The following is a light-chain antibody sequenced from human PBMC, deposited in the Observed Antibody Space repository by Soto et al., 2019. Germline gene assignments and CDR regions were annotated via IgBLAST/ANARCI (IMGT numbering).Light chain of an antibody. CDR2: DAS. V-gene: IGKV3-11*01. CDR3: HTYNSYSLHT. J-gene: IGKJ2*01. Sequence: EIVLTQSPATLSLSPGERATLSCRASQSVSSYLAWYQQKPGQAPRLLIYDASNRATGIPARFSGSGSGTDFTLTISSLEPDDCATYYCHTYNSYSLHTFGQGTKLEIK. CDR1: QSVSSY.